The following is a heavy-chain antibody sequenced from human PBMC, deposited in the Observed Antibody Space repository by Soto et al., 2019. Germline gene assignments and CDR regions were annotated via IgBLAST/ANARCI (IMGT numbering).Heavy chain of an antibody. D-gene: IGHD3-16*01. J-gene: IGHJ4*02. V-gene: IGHV3-13*01. CDR2: IGTAGDT. CDR3: ARELGGSSFDY. CDR1: GFTFSSYD. Sequence: GGSLRLSCAASGFTFSSYDMHWVRQATGKGLEWVSAIGTAGDTYYPGSVKGRFTISRENAKNSLYLQMNSLRAEDTAVYYCARELGGSSFDYWGQGTLVTVSS.